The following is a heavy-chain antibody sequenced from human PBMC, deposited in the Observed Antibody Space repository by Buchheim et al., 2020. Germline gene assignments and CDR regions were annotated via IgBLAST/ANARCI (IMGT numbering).Heavy chain of an antibody. J-gene: IGHJ4*02. Sequence: QVQLQESGPGLVKPSETLSLTCTVSGGSVSSGSYYWSWIRQPPGKGLEWIGYIYYSGSTNYNPSLKSRVTISVDTSKNQFSLKLSSVTAADTAVYYCARSPRDDYSGYDKYWGSAAAGTHYYFDYWGQGTL. CDR3: ARSPRDDYSGYDKYWGSAAAGTHYYFDY. V-gene: IGHV4-61*01. CDR1: GGSVSSGSYY. CDR2: IYYSGST. D-gene: IGHD6-13*01.